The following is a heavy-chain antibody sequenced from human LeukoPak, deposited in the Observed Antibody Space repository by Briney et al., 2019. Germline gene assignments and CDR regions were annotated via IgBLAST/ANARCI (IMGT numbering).Heavy chain of an antibody. D-gene: IGHD3-22*01. V-gene: IGHV3-48*02. Sequence: PGGSLRLSCAASGFTFSSYAMNWVRQAPGNGLEWVSNISGSGSPIYYADSVKGRFTISRDNAKNSLYLQMNSLRDEDTAVYYCARILPHISGYYFGAFDIWGQGTMVTVSS. J-gene: IGHJ3*02. CDR3: ARILPHISGYYFGAFDI. CDR2: ISGSGSPI. CDR1: GFTFSSYA.